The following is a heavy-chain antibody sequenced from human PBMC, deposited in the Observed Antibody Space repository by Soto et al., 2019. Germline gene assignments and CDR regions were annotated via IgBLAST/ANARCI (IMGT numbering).Heavy chain of an antibody. CDR2: IYYSGST. Sequence: SETLSLTCTVSGGSISSYYWSWIWQPPGKGLEWIGYIYYSGSTNYNPSLKNRVTISVDTSKNQFSLKLSSVTAADTAVYYCARQGGRSTGPYYYYYMDVWGKGTTVTVSS. D-gene: IGHD4-4*01. CDR1: GGSISSYY. CDR3: ARQGGRSTGPYYYYYMDV. V-gene: IGHV4-59*08. J-gene: IGHJ6*03.